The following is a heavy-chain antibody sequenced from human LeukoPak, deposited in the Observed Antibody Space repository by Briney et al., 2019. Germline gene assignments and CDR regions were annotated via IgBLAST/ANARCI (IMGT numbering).Heavy chain of an antibody. CDR3: AKAQYSSSWWVFDY. J-gene: IGHJ4*02. CDR1: GFTFSSYG. CDR2: IRYDGSNK. V-gene: IGHV3-30*02. D-gene: IGHD6-13*01. Sequence: EGSLRLSCAASGFTFSSYGMHWVRQAPGKGLEWVAFIRYDGSNKYYADSVKGRFTISRDNSKNTLYLQMNSLRAEDTAVYYCAKAQYSSSWWVFDYWGQGTLVTVSS.